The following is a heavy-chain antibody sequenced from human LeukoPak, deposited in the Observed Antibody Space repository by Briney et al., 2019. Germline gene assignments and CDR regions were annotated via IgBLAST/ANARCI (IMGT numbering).Heavy chain of an antibody. CDR3: AKPDFYYYYYMDV. V-gene: IGHV3-30*02. CDR1: GFTFSSYG. CDR2: IRYDGSNK. Sequence: GGSLRLSCAASGFTFSSYGMYWVCQAPGKGLEWVAFIRYDGSNKYYADSVKGRFTVSRDNSKNTLYLQMNSLRAEDTAVYYCAKPDFYYYYYMDVWGKGTTVTISS. J-gene: IGHJ6*03.